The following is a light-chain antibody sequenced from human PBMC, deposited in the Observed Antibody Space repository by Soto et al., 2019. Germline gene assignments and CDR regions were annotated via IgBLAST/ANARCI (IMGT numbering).Light chain of an antibody. CDR2: AAY. J-gene: IGKJ4*01. V-gene: IGKV1-27*01. CDR3: QQYDNAPLT. Sequence: DIQMTQAPSSLSASVGDRVTITCRARQGISTYLAWYQQKPGKVPKLLISAAYTLQSGVPPRFSGSGSGTDFTLTISGLQPEDVATYYCQQYDNAPLTFGGGTKVEIK. CDR1: QGISTY.